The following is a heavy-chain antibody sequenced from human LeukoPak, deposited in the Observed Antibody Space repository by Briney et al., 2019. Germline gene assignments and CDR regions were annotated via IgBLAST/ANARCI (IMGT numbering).Heavy chain of an antibody. CDR2: ISYDGSNK. CDR3: ARDQTRYFDY. D-gene: IGHD3-9*01. Sequence: PGRSLRLSCAASEFTFSSYGMHWVRQAPGKGLEWVAVISYDGSNKYYEDSVKGRFTISRDNSKNTLYLQMNSLRTEDTAVYYCARDQTRYFDYWGQGTLVTVSS. V-gene: IGHV3-30*03. J-gene: IGHJ4*02. CDR1: EFTFSSYG.